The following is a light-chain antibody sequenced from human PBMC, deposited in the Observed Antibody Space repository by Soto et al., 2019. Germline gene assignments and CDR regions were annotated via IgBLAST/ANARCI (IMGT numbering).Light chain of an antibody. CDR3: QQSYSTPWT. CDR1: QSVSSSY. V-gene: IGKV3-20*01. CDR2: GAS. J-gene: IGKJ1*01. Sequence: EIVLTQSPGTLSLSPGETATLSCRASQSVSSSYLAWYQQKPGQAPRLLIYGASSRATGIPDRFSGSGSGTVFTLTISRLEPEDFATYYCQQSYSTPWTFGQGTKVEIK.